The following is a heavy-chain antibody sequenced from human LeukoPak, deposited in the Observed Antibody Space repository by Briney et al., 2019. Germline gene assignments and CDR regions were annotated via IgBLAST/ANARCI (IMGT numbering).Heavy chain of an antibody. V-gene: IGHV1-2*02. Sequence: ASVKVSFKASGYTFTCYYMHWVRQAPGQGLEWMGWINPNSGGTNYAQKFQGRVTMTRDTSISTAYMELSRLRSDDTAVYYCARQDNYYDSSGYTPYWYFDLWGRGTLVTVSS. CDR1: GYTFTCYY. CDR2: INPNSGGT. CDR3: ARQDNYYDSSGYTPYWYFDL. D-gene: IGHD3-22*01. J-gene: IGHJ2*01.